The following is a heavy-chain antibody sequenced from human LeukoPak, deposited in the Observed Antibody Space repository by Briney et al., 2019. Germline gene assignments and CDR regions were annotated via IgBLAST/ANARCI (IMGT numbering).Heavy chain of an antibody. CDR1: GYTFTNYD. CDR3: ARNPTVTTRRPRTSWFDP. CDR2: MNPNSGNT. V-gene: IGHV1-8*01. D-gene: IGHD4-17*01. J-gene: IGHJ5*02. Sequence: ASVKVSCKASGYTFTNYDINWVRQSTGQGLEWMGWMNPNSGNTGYAQKFQGRVTMTRNTSISTAYMELSSLRSEDTAVYYCARNPTVTTRRPRTSWFDPWGQGTLVTVSS.